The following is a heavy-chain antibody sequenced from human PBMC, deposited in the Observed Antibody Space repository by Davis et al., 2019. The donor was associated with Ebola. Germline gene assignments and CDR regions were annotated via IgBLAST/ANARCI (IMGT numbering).Heavy chain of an antibody. J-gene: IGHJ5*02. D-gene: IGHD1-26*01. CDR3: ARGVGATTAWFDP. Sequence: SETLSLTCTVSGGSISSGDYYWSWIRQPPGKGLEWIGYIYYSGSTYYNPSLKSRVTISVDTSKNQFSLKLSSVTAADTAVYYWARGVGATTAWFDPWGQGTLVTVSS. CDR1: GGSISSGDYY. V-gene: IGHV4-30-4*01. CDR2: IYYSGST.